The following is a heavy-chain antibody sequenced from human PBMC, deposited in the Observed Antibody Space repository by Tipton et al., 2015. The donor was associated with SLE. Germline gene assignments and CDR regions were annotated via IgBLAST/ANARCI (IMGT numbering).Heavy chain of an antibody. D-gene: IGHD6-13*01. J-gene: IGHJ2*01. CDR1: GFTFDDYA. Sequence: SLRLSCAASGFTFDDYAMHWVRQAPGKGPEWVSGISWNSGSIGYADSVKGRFTISRDNSKNTLYLQMNSLRAEDTAVYYCARDGRIAATGGSFDLRGRGTLVTVPS. V-gene: IGHV3-9*01. CDR3: ARDGRIAATGGSFDL. CDR2: ISWNSGSI.